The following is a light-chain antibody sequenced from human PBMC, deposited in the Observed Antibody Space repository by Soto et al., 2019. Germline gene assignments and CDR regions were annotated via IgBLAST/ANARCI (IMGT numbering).Light chain of an antibody. Sequence: DIEMTQSPPSLSASVGDRVTITCRASQSISTYLNWFQQKPGKAPNLLIYAASNLQSGVPSRFSGSGSGTDFTLTINTLQPEDSATYYCQQTYSPLRTFGGGTKVEV. CDR1: QSISTY. CDR3: QQTYSPLRT. V-gene: IGKV1-39*01. J-gene: IGKJ4*01. CDR2: AAS.